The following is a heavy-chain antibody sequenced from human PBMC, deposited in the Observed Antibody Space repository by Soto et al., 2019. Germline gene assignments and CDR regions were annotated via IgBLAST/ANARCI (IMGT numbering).Heavy chain of an antibody. Sequence: TSETLSLTCAVYGGSFSCYYWSWIRQPPGKGLEWIGEINHSGSTNYNPSLKSRVTISVDTSKNQFSLKLSSVTAADTAVYYCARSDYGRIDYWGQGTLVTVSS. CDR2: INHSGST. V-gene: IGHV4-34*01. CDR3: ARSDYGRIDY. D-gene: IGHD4-17*01. J-gene: IGHJ4*02. CDR1: GGSFSCYY.